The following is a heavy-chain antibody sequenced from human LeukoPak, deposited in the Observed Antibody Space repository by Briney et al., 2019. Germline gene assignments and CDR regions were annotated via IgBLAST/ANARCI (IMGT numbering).Heavy chain of an antibody. J-gene: IGHJ4*02. CDR3: ASSSGVVGTFDY. CDR1: GYTFTSYG. D-gene: IGHD2-2*01. CDR2: IIPIFGTA. V-gene: IGHV1-69*13. Sequence: SVKVSCKASGYTFTSYGISWVRQAPGQGLEWMGGIIPIFGTANYAQKFQGRVTITADESTSTAYMELSSLRSEDTAVYYCASSSGVVGTFDYWGQGTLVTVSS.